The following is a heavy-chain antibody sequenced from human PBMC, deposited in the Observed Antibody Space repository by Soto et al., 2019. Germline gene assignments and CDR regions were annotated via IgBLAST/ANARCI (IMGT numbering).Heavy chain of an antibody. CDR1: GYTFTSYA. Sequence: ASVKVSCKASGYTFTSYAMHWVRQAPGQRLEWMGWINAGNGNTKYSQKFQGRVTITRDTSASTAYMELSSLRSEDTAVYYCARDQRRAMANFDPWGQGTLVTVSS. J-gene: IGHJ5*02. CDR2: INAGNGNT. V-gene: IGHV1-3*01. D-gene: IGHD5-18*01. CDR3: ARDQRRAMANFDP.